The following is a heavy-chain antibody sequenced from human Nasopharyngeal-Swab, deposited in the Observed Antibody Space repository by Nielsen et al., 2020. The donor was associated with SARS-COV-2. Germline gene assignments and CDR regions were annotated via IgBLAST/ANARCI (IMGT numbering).Heavy chain of an antibody. V-gene: IGHV4-31*02. CDR3: ARDVGDYYDSSGTFDY. J-gene: IGHJ4*02. D-gene: IGHD3-22*01. Sequence: WIRQPPGKGLEWIGYIYYSGSTYYNPSLKSRVTISVDTSKNQFSLKLSSVTAADTAVYYCARDVGDYYDSSGTFDYWGQGTLVTVSS. CDR2: IYYSGST.